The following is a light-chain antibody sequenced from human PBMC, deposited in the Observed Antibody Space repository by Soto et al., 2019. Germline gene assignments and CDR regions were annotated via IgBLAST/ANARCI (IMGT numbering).Light chain of an antibody. CDR3: SSFAGAPVI. Sequence: QSALTQPPSASGSPGQSVTIPCTGTNSDVGAYNYVSWYQQYPGKVPKLIIYEVNKRPSGVPDRISGSKSGNTASLTVSGLQAEDEADYYCSSFAGAPVIFGGGTKRPS. CDR1: NSDVGAYNY. CDR2: EVN. J-gene: IGLJ2*01. V-gene: IGLV2-8*01.